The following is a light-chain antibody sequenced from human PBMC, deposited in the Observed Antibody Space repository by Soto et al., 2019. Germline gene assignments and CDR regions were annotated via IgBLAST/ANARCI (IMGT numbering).Light chain of an antibody. CDR3: QQYYSTPLT. V-gene: IGKV4-1*01. J-gene: IGKJ4*01. Sequence: DIVMTQSPDSLAVSLGERATINCKSSQSVLYSSNNNNYLVWYQQKPGQPPKLLIYWASTRESGVPDRFSGSGSGTDFTLTISSLQAEDVAVYYCQQYYSTPLTFGGGTKVDIK. CDR2: WAS. CDR1: QSVLYSSNNNNY.